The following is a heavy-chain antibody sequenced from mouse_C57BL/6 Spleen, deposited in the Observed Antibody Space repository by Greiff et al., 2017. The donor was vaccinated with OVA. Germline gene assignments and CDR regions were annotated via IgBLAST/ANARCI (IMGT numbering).Heavy chain of an antibody. CDR3: ARNMGHYDGYLFAY. V-gene: IGHV2-2*01. CDR1: GFSLTSYG. D-gene: IGHD2-3*01. J-gene: IGHJ3*01. CDR2: IWSGGST. Sequence: VQLQQSGPGLVQPSQILSITCTVSGFSLTSYGVHWVRQSPGKGLEWLGVIWSGGSTDYNAAFISRLSISKDNSKSQVFFKMNSLQADDTAIYYCARNMGHYDGYLFAYWGQGTLVTVSA.